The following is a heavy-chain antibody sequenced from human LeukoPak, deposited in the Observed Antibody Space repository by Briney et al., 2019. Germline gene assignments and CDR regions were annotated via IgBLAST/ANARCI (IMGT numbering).Heavy chain of an antibody. Sequence: VGSRRLACAASGFTFSSYEMNWVRQAPGKVRGWVSYISRIGITIYYADSVKGRFTISRDNAKNSLYLQMNSLRAEDTAVYYCAGHTDYWGQGTLVTVSS. V-gene: IGHV3-48*03. CDR1: GFTFSSYE. CDR2: ISRIGITI. J-gene: IGHJ4*02. CDR3: AGHTDY.